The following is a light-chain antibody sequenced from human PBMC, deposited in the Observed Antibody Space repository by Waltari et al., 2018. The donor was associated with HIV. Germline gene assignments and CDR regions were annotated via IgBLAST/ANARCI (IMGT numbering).Light chain of an antibody. CDR2: GKD. V-gene: IGLV3-19*01. Sequence: SSDLTQDPAVSVALGQTVRITCPADSLRRYSANWYQQKPGQAPVVVMYGKDNRPSGIPDRFSGSSSGNTGSLTITGAQAEDEAVYYCDSRDTNDKHHVFGTGTKVTV. J-gene: IGLJ1*01. CDR3: DSRDTNDKHHV. CDR1: SLRRYS.